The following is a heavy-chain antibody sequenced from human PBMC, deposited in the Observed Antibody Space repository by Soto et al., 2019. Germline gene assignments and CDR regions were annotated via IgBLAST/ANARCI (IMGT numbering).Heavy chain of an antibody. J-gene: IGHJ5*02. Sequence: SETLSLTCAVSGGSISSGGYSWSWIRQPPGKGLEWIGYIYHSGSTYYNPSLKSRVTISVDRSKNQFSLKLSSVAAADTAVYYCARVPDRWGQGTLVSVSS. CDR2: IYHSGST. D-gene: IGHD2-2*01. CDR3: ARVPDR. CDR1: GGSISSGGYS. V-gene: IGHV4-30-2*01.